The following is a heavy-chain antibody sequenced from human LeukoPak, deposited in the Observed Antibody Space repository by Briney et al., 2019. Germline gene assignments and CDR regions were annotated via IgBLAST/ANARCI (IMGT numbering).Heavy chain of an antibody. CDR1: GGTFSSYA. CDR2: IIPIFGTA. Sequence: GASVKVSCKASGGTFSSYAISWVRQAPGQGLEWMRRIIPIFGTANYAQKFQGRVTITTDESTSTAYMELSSLRSEDTAVYYCARDGGIAAPSGPNFDYWGQGTLVTVSS. V-gene: IGHV1-69*05. J-gene: IGHJ4*02. D-gene: IGHD6-6*01. CDR3: ARDGGIAAPSGPNFDY.